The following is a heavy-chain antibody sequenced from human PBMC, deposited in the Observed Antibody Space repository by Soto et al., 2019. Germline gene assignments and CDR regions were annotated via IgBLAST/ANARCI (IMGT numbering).Heavy chain of an antibody. V-gene: IGHV4-61*01. D-gene: IGHD2-15*01. CDR3: ARDPGSFRFDP. Sequence: QVQLQESGPGLVKPSETLSLTCTVSGGSVSSGSYYWSWIRQPPGKGLEWIGYIYYSGSTNYNPSLKRRVTISVEPSKNQFSLKLSSVTAADTAVYYCARDPGSFRFDPWGQGTVVTVYS. CDR1: GGSVSSGSYY. CDR2: IYYSGST. J-gene: IGHJ5*02.